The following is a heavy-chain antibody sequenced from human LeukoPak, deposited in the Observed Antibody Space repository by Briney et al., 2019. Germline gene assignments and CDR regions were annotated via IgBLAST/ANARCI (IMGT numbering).Heavy chain of an antibody. Sequence: PGGSLRLSCAASGFTFSSYGMNWVRQAPGKGLEWVSGIYSGGATYYADSVKGRFTISRDNSQNTLYLQMNSLRAEDTAVYYCAGRTDFVITYWGQGTLVTVSS. CDR1: GFTFSSYG. V-gene: IGHV3-53*01. CDR3: AGRTDFVITY. J-gene: IGHJ4*02. CDR2: IYSGGAT. D-gene: IGHD5-24*01.